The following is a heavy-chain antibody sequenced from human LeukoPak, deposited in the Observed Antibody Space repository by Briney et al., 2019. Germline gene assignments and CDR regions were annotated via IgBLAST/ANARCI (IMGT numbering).Heavy chain of an antibody. D-gene: IGHD1-7*01. CDR1: GFTFSSYA. Sequence: GGSLRLSCAASGFTFSSYAMSWVRQAPGKGLEWVSGISGSGYRTYYADSVKGRVTISRDTSKNTLYLQMNSLRADDTAVYYCAKEGAGTTGLADAFDIWGQGTVVSVSS. V-gene: IGHV3-23*01. CDR3: AKEGAGTTGLADAFDI. J-gene: IGHJ3*02. CDR2: ISGSGYRT.